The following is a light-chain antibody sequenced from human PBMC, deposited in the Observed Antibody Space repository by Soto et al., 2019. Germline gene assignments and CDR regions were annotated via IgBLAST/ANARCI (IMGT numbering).Light chain of an antibody. CDR2: AAS. J-gene: IGKJ4*01. Sequence: DIQMTQSPSSLSASVGDRVTITCRASQSISSYLNWYQQKPGKAPKLLIYAASSLQSGVPSRFSGSGSGTDFTLTISSLQPEDFATYYCQQSYSTLITFGGGIKVEIK. CDR1: QSISSY. CDR3: QQSYSTLIT. V-gene: IGKV1-39*01.